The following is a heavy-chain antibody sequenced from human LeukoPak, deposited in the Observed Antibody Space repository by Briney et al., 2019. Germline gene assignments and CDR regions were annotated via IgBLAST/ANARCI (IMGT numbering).Heavy chain of an antibody. Sequence: GGSLRLSCVASGFTFNSYWMTWVRQAPGKGLEWVANIRQDGSQKFYVDSVRGRFTISRDNAKNSLYLQMNSLRDEDTAVYYCARQSRTIVVVPQFDPWGQGTLVTVSS. CDR1: GFTFNSYW. D-gene: IGHD2-2*01. J-gene: IGHJ5*02. CDR2: IRQDGSQK. V-gene: IGHV3-7*01. CDR3: ARQSRTIVVVPQFDP.